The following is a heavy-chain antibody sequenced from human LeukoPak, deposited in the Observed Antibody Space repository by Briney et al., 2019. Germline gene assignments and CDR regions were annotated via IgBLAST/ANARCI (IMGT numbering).Heavy chain of an antibody. CDR1: GFTFSSYA. Sequence: GGSLRLSCAASGFTFSSYAMHWVRQAPGKGLEWVAVISYDGSNQYYADSVKGRFTISGDNSKNTLYLQMNSLRAEDTAVYYCARRAGAYSHPYDYWGQGTLVTVSS. D-gene: IGHD4/OR15-4a*01. CDR3: ARRAGAYSHPYDY. J-gene: IGHJ4*02. V-gene: IGHV3-30*14. CDR2: ISYDGSNQ.